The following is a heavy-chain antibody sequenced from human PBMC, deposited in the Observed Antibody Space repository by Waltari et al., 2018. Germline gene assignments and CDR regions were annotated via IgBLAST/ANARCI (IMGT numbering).Heavy chain of an antibody. CDR3: ARDTEYYYDDSGFVFDI. V-gene: IGHV4-61*02. CDR2: IYASGST. CDR1: GGSLSSGRYY. J-gene: IGHJ3*02. Sequence: QVQLQASGPGLVKPSQTLSLTCTVPGGSLSSGRYYWPWLRQPAGKGLEWIGRIYASGSTNYNPSLKSRVTISVDTPRNQFSLKLTSVTAADTAVYYCARDTEYYYDDSGFVFDIWGQGTMVTVSS. D-gene: IGHD3-22*01.